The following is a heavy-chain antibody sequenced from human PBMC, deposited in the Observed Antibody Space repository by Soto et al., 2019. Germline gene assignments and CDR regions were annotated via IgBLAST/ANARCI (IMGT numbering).Heavy chain of an antibody. Sequence: GGSLRLSCAASGFIFSRYEMNWVRQAPGKGLEWISYINTRGNIIDLADSVKGRFTISRDNAETSLYLQMNSLRAENTTVYYCARDIDNYDSSGYQDYWGQGSLVTVSS. J-gene: IGHJ4*02. CDR3: ARDIDNYDSSGYQDY. CDR1: GFIFSRYE. CDR2: INTRGNII. D-gene: IGHD3-22*01. V-gene: IGHV3-48*03.